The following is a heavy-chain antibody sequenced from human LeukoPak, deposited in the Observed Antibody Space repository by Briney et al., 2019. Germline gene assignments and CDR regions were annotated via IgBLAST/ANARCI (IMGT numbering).Heavy chain of an antibody. D-gene: IGHD3-10*01. CDR3: ASAGIMATYYSGSGSSFFDY. V-gene: IGHV4-34*01. CDR1: GRSFIGYY. J-gene: IGHJ4*02. CDR2: INHSGST. Sequence: PSETLSPTCAVYGRSFIGYYCSWIRQPPGKGLEWIGEINHSGSTNYLPSLKSRVTIPVDTSKNQFSLKLRSLTAADTAVYYCASAGIMATYYSGSGSSFFDYWGQGTLVTVSS.